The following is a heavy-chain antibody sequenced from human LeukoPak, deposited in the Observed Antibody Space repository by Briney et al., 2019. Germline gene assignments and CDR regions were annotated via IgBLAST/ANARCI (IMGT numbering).Heavy chain of an antibody. Sequence: PSETLSLTCTVSGYSISSGYYWGWIRPPPGKGLEWIGSIYHSGSTYYNPSLKSRVTISVDTSKNQFSLKLSSVTAADTAVYYCARVAAAGDNWFDPWGQGTLVTVSS. CDR1: GYSISSGYY. J-gene: IGHJ5*02. D-gene: IGHD6-13*01. CDR3: ARVAAAGDNWFDP. V-gene: IGHV4-38-2*02. CDR2: IYHSGST.